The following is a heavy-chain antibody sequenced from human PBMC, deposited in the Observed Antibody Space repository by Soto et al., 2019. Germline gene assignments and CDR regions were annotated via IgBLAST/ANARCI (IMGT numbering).Heavy chain of an antibody. CDR1: GFTFSSYS. D-gene: IGHD2-15*01. CDR2: ISSSSSTI. Sequence: PGGSLRLSCAASGFTFSSYSMNWVRQAPGKGLEWVSYISSSSSTIYYADSVKGRFTISRDNAKNSLYLQMNSLRAEDTAVYYCARDRCGGSCYYDAFDIWGQGTMVTVSS. CDR3: ARDRCGGSCYYDAFDI. V-gene: IGHV3-48*01. J-gene: IGHJ3*02.